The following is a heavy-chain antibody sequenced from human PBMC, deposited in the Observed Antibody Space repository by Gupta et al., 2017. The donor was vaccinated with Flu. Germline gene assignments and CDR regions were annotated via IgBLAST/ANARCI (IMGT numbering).Heavy chain of an antibody. Sequence: EEHLVESGGGWVQPGGSLRLSCAASGFTFSASGMKWVRQAPGKGPEWLAYISSGGDTIYYADSVKGRFTISRDNAKNSLYLQMNSLRVEDTAFYYGTKEGSGYFGFFDYWGQGSLVTVSS. CDR1: GFTFSASG. CDR3: TKEGSGYFGFFDY. D-gene: IGHD3-22*01. CDR2: ISSGGDTI. V-gene: IGHV3-48*03. J-gene: IGHJ4*02.